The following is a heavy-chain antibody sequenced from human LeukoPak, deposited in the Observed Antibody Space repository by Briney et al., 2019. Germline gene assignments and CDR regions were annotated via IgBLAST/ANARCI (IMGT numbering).Heavy chain of an antibody. CDR1: GGSISSGSYY. D-gene: IGHD1-1*01. CDR3: ARRGTTTVYYYYYYMDV. V-gene: IGHV4-39*07. CDR2: LYYSGST. J-gene: IGHJ6*03. Sequence: SETLSLTCTVSGGSISSGSYYWGWIRQPPGKGLEWIGSLYYSGSTHYNPSLKSRVTISVDTSKNQFSLKLSSVTAADTAVYYCARRGTTTVYYYYYYMDVWGKGTTVTISS.